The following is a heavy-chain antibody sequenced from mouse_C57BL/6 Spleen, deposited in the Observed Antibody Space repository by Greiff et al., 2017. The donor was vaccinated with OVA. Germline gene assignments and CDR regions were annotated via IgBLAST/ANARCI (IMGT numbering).Heavy chain of an antibody. CDR1: GYTFTSYW. D-gene: IGHD1-1*01. CDR3: ARGGITTVVAEDYFDY. V-gene: IGHV1-55*01. Sequence: QVQLQQPGAELVKPGASVKMSCKASGYTFTSYWITWVKQRPGQGLEWIGDIYPGSGSTNYNEKFKSKATLTVDTSSSTAYMQLSSLTSEDSAVDYCARGGITTVVAEDYFDYWGQGTTLTVSS. CDR2: IYPGSGST. J-gene: IGHJ2*01.